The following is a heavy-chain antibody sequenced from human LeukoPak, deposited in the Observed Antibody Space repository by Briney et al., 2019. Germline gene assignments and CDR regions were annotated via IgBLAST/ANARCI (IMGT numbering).Heavy chain of an antibody. CDR3: ARHLRWFDP. J-gene: IGHJ5*02. CDR1: GGSFSGYY. Sequence: SETLSLTCAVYGGSFSGYYWSWIRQPPGKGLEWIGEINHSGSTNYNPSLKSRVTISVDTSKNQFSPKLSSVTAADTAVYYCARHLRWFDPWGQGTLVTVSS. V-gene: IGHV4-34*01. D-gene: IGHD5/OR15-5a*01. CDR2: INHSGST.